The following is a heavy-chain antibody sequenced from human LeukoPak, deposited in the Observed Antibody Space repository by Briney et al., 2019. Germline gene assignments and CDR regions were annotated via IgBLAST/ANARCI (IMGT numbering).Heavy chain of an antibody. V-gene: IGHV4-59*01. CDR3: ASGFGSSWHDY. Sequence: SETLSLTCTVSGGSITSYHYSWIRQPPGKGLEWIGYIYYSGSSNYNPSLRSRVTISGDTSKNQVSLILGSVTAADTAVYYCASGFGSSWHDYWGPGTLVSVSS. CDR1: GGSITSYH. D-gene: IGHD6-13*01. J-gene: IGHJ4*02. CDR2: IYYSGSS.